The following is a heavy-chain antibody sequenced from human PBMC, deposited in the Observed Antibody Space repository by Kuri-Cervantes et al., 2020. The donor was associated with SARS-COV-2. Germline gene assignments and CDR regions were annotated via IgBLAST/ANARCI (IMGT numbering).Heavy chain of an antibody. V-gene: IGHV4-59*01. Sequence: GSLRLSCTVSGGSISSYYWSWIRQPPGKGLEWIGYIYYSGSTNYNPSLKSRVTISVDTSKNQFSLKLSSVTAADTAVYYCARGDCSGGSCYGMDVWGQGTTVTRLL. CDR1: GGSISSYY. J-gene: IGHJ6*02. CDR2: IYYSGST. D-gene: IGHD2-15*01. CDR3: ARGDCSGGSCYGMDV.